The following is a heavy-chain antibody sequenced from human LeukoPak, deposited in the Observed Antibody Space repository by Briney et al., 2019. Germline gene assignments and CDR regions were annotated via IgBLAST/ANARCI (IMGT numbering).Heavy chain of an antibody. CDR3: ARAGNYYTSGSYLGY. Sequence: PTETLSLTCTVSGVSISSYYWSWIRQPPGKGLEWIGYIYYRGSANYNPSLKSRVTISVDTSKNQFSLKLSSVTAADTAVYYCARAGNYYTSGSYLGYWGQGTLVTVSS. D-gene: IGHD3-10*01. V-gene: IGHV4-59*01. CDR2: IYYRGSA. CDR1: GVSISSYY. J-gene: IGHJ4*02.